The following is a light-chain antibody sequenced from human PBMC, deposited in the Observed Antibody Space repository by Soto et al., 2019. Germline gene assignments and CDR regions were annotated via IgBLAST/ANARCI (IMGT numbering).Light chain of an antibody. J-gene: IGKJ4*01. Sequence: EIVMTQSPATLSVSPGERAPLSCRASQSVSSNLAWYQQKPGQATRLIIYGASTRANGIPARFSGSVSGTEFTLTISSLQSEDFAVYYCQQYNNWHPLTFGGGTKVDIK. CDR2: GAS. CDR3: QQYNNWHPLT. V-gene: IGKV3-15*01. CDR1: QSVSSN.